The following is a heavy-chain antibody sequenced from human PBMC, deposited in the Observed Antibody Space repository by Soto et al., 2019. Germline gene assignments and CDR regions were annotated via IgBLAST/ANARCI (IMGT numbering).Heavy chain of an antibody. D-gene: IGHD6-6*01. CDR2: MNEDGGTT. J-gene: IGHJ6*02. V-gene: IGHV3-74*01. CDR3: ASELSCRADV. Sequence: PGGSLRLSCAASGFTFSSYWMHWVRQAPGKGLVWVSRMNEDGGTTDYADSVKGRFTISRDNAKNTLYLQMNSLRVEDTAVYYCASELSCRADVWGQGTTVTVPS. CDR1: GFTFSSYW.